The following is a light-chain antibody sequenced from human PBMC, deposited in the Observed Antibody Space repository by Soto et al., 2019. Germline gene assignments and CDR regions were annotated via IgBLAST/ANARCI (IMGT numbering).Light chain of an antibody. CDR1: SSNIGNNY. CDR2: ENN. V-gene: IGLV1-51*02. CDR3: GTWDSSLSARWV. J-gene: IGLJ3*02. Sequence: QSVLTQPPSVSAAPGQTVTISCSGSSSNIGNNYVSWYQQLPGTAPKLLIYENNKRPSGIPDRFSGSKSGTSATLGITGLQTGDEADYYCGTWDSSLSARWVFGGGTKVTVL.